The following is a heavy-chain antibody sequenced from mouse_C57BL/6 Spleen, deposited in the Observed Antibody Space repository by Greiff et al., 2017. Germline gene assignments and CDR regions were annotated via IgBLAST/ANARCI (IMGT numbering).Heavy chain of an antibody. J-gene: IGHJ2*01. CDR3: ARDPDLFDY. Sequence: EVMLVESGGGLVKPGGSLKLSCAASGFPFRSYAMSWVRQTPEKRLEWVATISDGGSYTYYPDNVKGRFTISRDNAKNNLYLQMSHLKSEDTAMYYCARDPDLFDYWGQGTTLTVSS. CDR2: ISDGGSYT. CDR1: GFPFRSYA. V-gene: IGHV5-4*01.